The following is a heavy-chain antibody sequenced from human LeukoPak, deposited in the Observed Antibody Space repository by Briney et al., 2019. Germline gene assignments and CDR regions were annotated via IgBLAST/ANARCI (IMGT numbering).Heavy chain of an antibody. CDR3: VREGIVGATTALGLDY. Sequence: GGSLRLSCAASGFTFSSYSMNWVRQAPGKGLEWVSSISSSSSYIYYADSVKGRFTISRDNAKNSLYLQMNSLRAEDTAVYYCVREGIVGATTALGLDYWGQGTLVTVSS. CDR2: ISSSSSYI. V-gene: IGHV3-21*01. CDR1: GFTFSSYS. J-gene: IGHJ4*02. D-gene: IGHD1-26*01.